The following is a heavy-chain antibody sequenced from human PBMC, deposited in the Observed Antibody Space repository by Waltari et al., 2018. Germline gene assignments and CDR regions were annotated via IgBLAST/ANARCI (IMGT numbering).Heavy chain of an antibody. Sequence: EVQLVESGGGMVKPGGSLRLSCAASGFTFSSYSMNWVRQAPGKGLEWVSSISSRSSYIYYADSVKGRFTISRDNAKNSLYLQMNSLRAEDTAVYYCARAGGSFDYWGQGTLVTVSS. J-gene: IGHJ4*02. D-gene: IGHD3-16*01. CDR2: ISSRSSYI. CDR3: ARAGGSFDY. V-gene: IGHV3-21*01. CDR1: GFTFSSYS.